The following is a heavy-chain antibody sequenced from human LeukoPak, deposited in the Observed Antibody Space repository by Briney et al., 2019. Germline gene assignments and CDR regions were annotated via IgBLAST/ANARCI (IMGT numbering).Heavy chain of an antibody. CDR3: AKAGVNSGWDY. Sequence: GGSLRLSCAASGFTLSNYPMGWVRQAPVKGLEWLSAIGEEKSGSWTKSADSVKGRFTISRDNSENTLYLQMDSLTVEDTAVYYCAKAGVNSGWDYWGQGVLVTVSS. CDR2: IGEEKSGSWT. J-gene: IGHJ4*02. CDR1: GFTLSNYP. V-gene: IGHV3-23*01. D-gene: IGHD2-15*01.